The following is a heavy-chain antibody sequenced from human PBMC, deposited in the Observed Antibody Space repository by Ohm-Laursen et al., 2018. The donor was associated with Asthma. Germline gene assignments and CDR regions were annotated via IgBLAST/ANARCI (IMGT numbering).Heavy chain of an antibody. CDR3: ARVDYGDSQSYYYYGMDV. J-gene: IGHJ6*02. Sequence: LSLTCAASGFTFSSYAMHWVRQAPGKGLEWVAVIFSDGSNKYYAESVKGRFTITRDNSKNTLYLQMNSLRAEDTAVYYCARVDYGDSQSYYYYGMDVWGQGTTVTVSS. V-gene: IGHV3-30-3*01. D-gene: IGHD4-17*01. CDR2: IFSDGSNK. CDR1: GFTFSSYA.